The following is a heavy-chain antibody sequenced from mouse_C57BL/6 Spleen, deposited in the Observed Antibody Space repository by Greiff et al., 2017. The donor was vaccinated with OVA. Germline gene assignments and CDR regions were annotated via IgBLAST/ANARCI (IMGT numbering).Heavy chain of an antibody. CDR3: AIRGDYYGSSHWYFDV. CDR1: GYTFTDYY. Sequence: VQLQQSGPELVKPGASVKISCKASGYTFTDYYMNWVKQSHGKSLEWIGDINPNNGGTSYNQKFKGKATLTVDKSSSTAYMELRSLTSEDSAVYYCAIRGDYYGSSHWYFDVWGTGTTVTVSS. D-gene: IGHD1-1*01. J-gene: IGHJ1*03. V-gene: IGHV1-26*01. CDR2: INPNNGGT.